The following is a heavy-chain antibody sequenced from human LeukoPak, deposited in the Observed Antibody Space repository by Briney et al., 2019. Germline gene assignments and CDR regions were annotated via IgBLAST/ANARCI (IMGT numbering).Heavy chain of an antibody. Sequence: GGSLRLSCAASGFTFSSYWMHWVRQAPGKGLAWVSRINSDGSSTSYADSVKGRFTISRDNAKNTLYLQMNSLRAEDTAVYYCAKSARFCTNDVCYTNYYYGMDVWGQGTTVTVSS. J-gene: IGHJ6*02. CDR1: GFTFSSYW. CDR2: INSDGSST. D-gene: IGHD2-8*01. CDR3: AKSARFCTNDVCYTNYYYGMDV. V-gene: IGHV3-74*01.